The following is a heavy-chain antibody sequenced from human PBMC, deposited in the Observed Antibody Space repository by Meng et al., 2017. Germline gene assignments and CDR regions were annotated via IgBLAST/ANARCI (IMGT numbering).Heavy chain of an antibody. CDR1: GFTFSSYG. Sequence: GESLKISCAASGFTFSSYGMHWVRQAPGKGLEWVAVIWYDGSNKYYADSVKGRFTISRDNSKNPMYLQMNSLRAEDTAVYYCARTEEQWLEIDYWGQGTLVTVSS. CDR3: ARTEEQWLEIDY. V-gene: IGHV3-33*01. J-gene: IGHJ4*02. CDR2: IWYDGSNK. D-gene: IGHD6-19*01.